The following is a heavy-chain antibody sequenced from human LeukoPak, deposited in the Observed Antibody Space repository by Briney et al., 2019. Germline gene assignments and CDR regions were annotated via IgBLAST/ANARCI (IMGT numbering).Heavy chain of an antibody. Sequence: SETLSLTCTVSGGSISSSSYYWGWIRQPPGKGLEWIGSIYYSGSTYYSPSLKSRVTISVNTSKNQFSLKLSSVTAADTAVYYCARRTVVTPNYYYYYMDVWGKGTTVTVSS. CDR3: ARRTVVTPNYYYYYMDV. CDR1: GGSISSSSYY. V-gene: IGHV4-39*01. D-gene: IGHD4-23*01. J-gene: IGHJ6*03. CDR2: IYYSGST.